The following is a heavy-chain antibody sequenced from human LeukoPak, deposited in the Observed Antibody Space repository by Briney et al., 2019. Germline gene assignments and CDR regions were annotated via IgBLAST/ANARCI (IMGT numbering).Heavy chain of an antibody. D-gene: IGHD3-22*01. J-gene: IGHJ4*02. CDR3: ARDRYYYDSSGLS. CDR2: IKQDGSEK. Sequence: PGGSLRLSCAASGFTFSSYWMSWVRQAPGKGLEWVANIKQDGSEKYYVDSVKGRFTISRDNAKNSLYLQMNSLRAEDTAVYYCARDRYYYDSSGLSWGQGTLVTVSS. V-gene: IGHV3-7*01. CDR1: GFTFSSYW.